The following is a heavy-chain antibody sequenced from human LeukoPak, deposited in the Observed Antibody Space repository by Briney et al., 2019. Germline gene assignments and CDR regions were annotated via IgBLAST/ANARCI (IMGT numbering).Heavy chain of an antibody. D-gene: IGHD6-13*01. V-gene: IGHV4-39*01. J-gene: IGHJ4*02. CDR1: GGSTSSSSYY. CDR2: IYYSGTT. CDR3: ARQESSTWENFDF. Sequence: PSETLSLTCIVSGGSTSSSSYYWGWIRQPPGKGLEWIGSIYYSGTTYCNPSLKSRVTISVDTSKNQFSLKLSSVTAADTAVYYCARQESSTWENFDFGAREPWSPSPQ.